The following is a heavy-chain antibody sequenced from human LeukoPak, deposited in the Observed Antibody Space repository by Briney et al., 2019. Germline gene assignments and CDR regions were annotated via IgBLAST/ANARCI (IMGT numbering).Heavy chain of an antibody. V-gene: IGHV3-23*01. CDR2: ISGSGGST. CDR3: TKDPDSSGFYYGSPSDY. D-gene: IGHD6-19*01. Sequence: GGSLRLSCAASGFTFSSYAMSWVRQAPGKGLEWVSAISGSGGSTYYADSVKGRFTISRDNSKSTLFLQMNSLRAEDTAFYYCTKDPDSSGFYYGSPSDYWGQGTLVTVSS. J-gene: IGHJ4*02. CDR1: GFTFSSYA.